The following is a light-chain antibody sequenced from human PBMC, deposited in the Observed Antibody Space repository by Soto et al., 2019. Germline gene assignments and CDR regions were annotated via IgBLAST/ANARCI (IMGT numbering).Light chain of an antibody. CDR3: AVWDDSLHAVV. J-gene: IGLJ2*01. V-gene: IGLV1-44*01. CDR2: SNS. Sequence: QSVLTQPPSASGTTGQRVTISCSGSSSNIGTYTVDWYHQLPGTAPKLLIYSNSQRPSGVPDRFSGSKSGTSASLAISGLQYDDEADYYCAVWDDSLHAVVFGGGTKVTVL. CDR1: SSNIGTYT.